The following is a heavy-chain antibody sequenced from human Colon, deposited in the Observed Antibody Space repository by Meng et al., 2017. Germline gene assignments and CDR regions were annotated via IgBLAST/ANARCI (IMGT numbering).Heavy chain of an antibody. CDR3: ITWYGEY. V-gene: IGHV6-1*02. CDR2: TYYRSEWQN. CDR1: GDSVSSNRCL. D-gene: IGHD3-10*01. Sequence: QVQVQGSGLGTATPSQPLSLTFAIAGDSVSSNRCLWHWLRQAPARGLEWLGQTYYRSEWQNHYGVSVTSRITINADTSRHYFSLDLNSVTPEDTAVYYCITWYGEYWGQGTLVTVSS. J-gene: IGHJ4*02.